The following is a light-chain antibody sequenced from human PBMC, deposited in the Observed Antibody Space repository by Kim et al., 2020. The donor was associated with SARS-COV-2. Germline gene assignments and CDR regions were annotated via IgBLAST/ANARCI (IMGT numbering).Light chain of an antibody. CDR1: QSVASTY. Sequence: EIVLTQSPGALSLSPGERVTLSCRASQSVASTYLAWYQQKPGQAPRLLIYGASSRATGIPDRFSGSGSGTDFTLSISRLEPEDVAVYYCQQYGNSVTFGGGTKVDIK. CDR3: QQYGNSVT. J-gene: IGKJ4*01. CDR2: GAS. V-gene: IGKV3-20*01.